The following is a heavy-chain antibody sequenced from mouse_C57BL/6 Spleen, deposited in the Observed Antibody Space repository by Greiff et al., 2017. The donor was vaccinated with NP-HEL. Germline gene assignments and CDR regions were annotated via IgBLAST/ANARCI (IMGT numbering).Heavy chain of an antibody. J-gene: IGHJ4*01. CDR2: INPSSGYT. V-gene: IGHV1-4*01. CDR1: GYTFTSYT. Sequence: VKLMESGAELARPGASVKMSCKASGYTFTSYTMHWVKRRPGQGLEWIGYINPSSGYTKYNQKFKDKATLTADKSSSTAYMQLSSLTSEDAAVYYCARSGYYYAMDYWGQGTSVTVSS. CDR3: ARSGYYYAMDY. D-gene: IGHD3-1*01.